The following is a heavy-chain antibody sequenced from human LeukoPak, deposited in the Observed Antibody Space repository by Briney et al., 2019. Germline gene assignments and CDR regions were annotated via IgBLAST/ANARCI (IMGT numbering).Heavy chain of an antibody. Sequence: GESLRLSCAASGFTFSSYAMSWVRQAPGKGLEWVSAISGSGGSTYYADSVKGRFTISRDNSKNTLYLQMNSLRAEDTTVYYCAKGSLVSSPGGTSYYFDYWGQGTLVTVSS. CDR1: GFTFSSYA. D-gene: IGHD1-1*01. CDR2: ISGSGGST. V-gene: IGHV3-23*01. J-gene: IGHJ4*02. CDR3: AKGSLVSSPGGTSYYFDY.